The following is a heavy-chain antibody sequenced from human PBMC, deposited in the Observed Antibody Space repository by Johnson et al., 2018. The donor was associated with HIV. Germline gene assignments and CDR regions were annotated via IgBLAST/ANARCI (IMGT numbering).Heavy chain of an antibody. V-gene: IGHV3-11*04. D-gene: IGHD2-21*01. J-gene: IGHJ3*01. CDR3: ARRMVVGYHALDF. CDR2: ISTSGGTL. Sequence: QMLLVESGGGLVKAGGSLRLSCAASGFIFNDYYMSWIRQAPGKGLELLSYISTSGGTLYYADSVKDRFTIFRDNAKSSLYLQMNSLRVEDTAIYYCARRMVVGYHALDFWGQGTMVTVSS. CDR1: GFIFNDYY.